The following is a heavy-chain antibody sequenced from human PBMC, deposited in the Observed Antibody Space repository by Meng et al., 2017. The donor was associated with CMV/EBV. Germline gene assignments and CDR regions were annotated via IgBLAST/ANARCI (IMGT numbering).Heavy chain of an antibody. CDR1: GGSFSGYY. J-gene: IGHJ4*02. D-gene: IGHD3-22*01. CDR2: INHSVST. V-gene: IGHV4-34*01. Sequence: PETLSPTCAVYGGSFSGYYCSWIRQPPGKGLEWIGEINHSVSTNYNPSLKSRVTISVDTSKNQFSLKLSSVTAADTAVYYCAREAPPDYYDSSSYYLGSAEKANDYWGQGTLVTVSS. CDR3: AREAPPDYYDSSSYYLGSAEKANDY.